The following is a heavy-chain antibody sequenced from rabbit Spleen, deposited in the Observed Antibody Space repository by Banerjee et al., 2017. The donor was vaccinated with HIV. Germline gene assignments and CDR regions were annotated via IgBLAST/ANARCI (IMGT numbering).Heavy chain of an antibody. Sequence: QSLEESGGDLVKPGASLTLTCTASGFSFSSRYYTCWVRLAPGKGLEWISCIAGSSSDFTYSATWAKGRFTISKTSSTTVTLQMTSLTVADTATYFCARDTGTSFSTYGMDLWGPGTLVTVS. CDR2: IAGSSSDFT. J-gene: IGHJ6*01. CDR1: GFSFSSRYY. V-gene: IGHV1S40*01. D-gene: IGHD7-1*01. CDR3: ARDTGTSFSTYGMDL.